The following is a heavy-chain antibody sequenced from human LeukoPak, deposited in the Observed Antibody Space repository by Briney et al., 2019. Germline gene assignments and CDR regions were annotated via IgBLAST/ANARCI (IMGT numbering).Heavy chain of an antibody. Sequence: SETLSLTCAIYGGTFTDSNGAWICNPQAQGRGRIGDNDHRRDTNYNPSLKSRVTIAIDTSKNQLSLKLRSVTAADTAVYYCARVNFVPLSHFDSWGQGTLVTVSS. D-gene: IGHD1-1*01. CDR1: GGTFTDSN. CDR3: ARVNFVPLSHFDS. V-gene: IGHV4-34*01. J-gene: IGHJ4*02. CDR2: NDHRRDT.